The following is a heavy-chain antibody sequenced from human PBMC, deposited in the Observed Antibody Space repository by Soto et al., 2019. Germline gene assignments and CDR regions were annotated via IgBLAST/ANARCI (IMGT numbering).Heavy chain of an antibody. CDR3: ARESYYYDSSGQSGAFDI. Sequence: VASVKVSCKASGYTFTSYYMHWLRQAPGQGLEWMGIINPSGGSTSYAQKFQGRVTMTRDTSTSTVYMELSSLRSEDTAVYYCARESYYYDSSGQSGAFDIWGQGTMVTVSS. V-gene: IGHV1-46*01. J-gene: IGHJ3*02. D-gene: IGHD3-22*01. CDR1: GYTFTSYY. CDR2: INPSGGST.